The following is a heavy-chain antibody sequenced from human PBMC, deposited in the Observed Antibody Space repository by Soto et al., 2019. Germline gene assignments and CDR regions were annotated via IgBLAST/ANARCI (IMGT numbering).Heavy chain of an antibody. V-gene: IGHV4-28*03. Sequence: ETLSLTCAVSGYSISSSNWWGWIRQPPGKGLVWIWYIYFSGTTYYNPSLKSRVTMSVDTSKNQFSLKLTSVTAVDTAVYYCARGLITGNSYSGGWYYFDYWGQGTPVTVSS. CDR3: ARGLITGNSYSGGWYYFDY. D-gene: IGHD1-26*01. J-gene: IGHJ4*02. CDR2: IYFSGTT. CDR1: GYSISSSNW.